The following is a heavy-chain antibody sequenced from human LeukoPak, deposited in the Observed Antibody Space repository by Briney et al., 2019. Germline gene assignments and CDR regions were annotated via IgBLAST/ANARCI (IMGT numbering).Heavy chain of an antibody. CDR3: AFAFYCSSTSCYRSWDAMDV. CDR1: GFTFNNYW. J-gene: IGHJ6*04. D-gene: IGHD2-2*01. Sequence: GGSLRLSCAASGFTFNNYWMHWVRQVPGKGLVWVSRINGDGSSTSYADSVKGRFTISRDNAKNTLFLQMTSLRAEDTAVYYCAFAFYCSSTSCYRSWDAMDVWGKGTTVTVSS. V-gene: IGHV3-74*01. CDR2: INGDGSST.